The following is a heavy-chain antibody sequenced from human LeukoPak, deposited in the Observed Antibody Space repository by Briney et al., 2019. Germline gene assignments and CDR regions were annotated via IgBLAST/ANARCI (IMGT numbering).Heavy chain of an antibody. CDR1: GGPFSGYY. CDR2: IYYSGST. Sequence: NPSETLSLTCAVYGGPFSGYYWSWIRQPPGKGLEWIGSIYYSGSTYYNPSLKSRVTISVDTSKNQFSLKLSSVTAADTAVYYCARTPGIVLELWFDVWGQGTLVSVSS. CDR3: ARTPGIVLELWFDV. J-gene: IGHJ5*02. V-gene: IGHV4-34*01. D-gene: IGHD2-8*01.